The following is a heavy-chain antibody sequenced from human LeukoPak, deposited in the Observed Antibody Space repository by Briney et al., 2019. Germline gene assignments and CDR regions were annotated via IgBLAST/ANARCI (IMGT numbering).Heavy chain of an antibody. D-gene: IGHD6-13*01. CDR2: IYHSGST. Sequence: PSETLSLTCTVSGGSISSYYWSWIRQPPGKGLEWIGEIYHSGSTNYNPSLKSRVTISVDKSKNQFSLKLSSVTAADTAVYYCARDGVLAAAGTNWFDPWGQGTLVTVSS. V-gene: IGHV4-59*12. J-gene: IGHJ5*02. CDR3: ARDGVLAAAGTNWFDP. CDR1: GGSISSYY.